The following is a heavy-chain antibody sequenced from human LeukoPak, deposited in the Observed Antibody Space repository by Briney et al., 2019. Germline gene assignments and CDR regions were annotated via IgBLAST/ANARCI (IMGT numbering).Heavy chain of an antibody. Sequence: GGSLRLSCAASGFTFSSYSMNWVRQAPGKGLEWVSSISTSGTIYYADSVRGRFTISRDNAKNSLYLQMDSLRAEDTTVYYCAGRREPEIWGQGTMVTVSS. CDR2: ISTSGTI. V-gene: IGHV3-48*01. CDR1: GFTFSSYS. D-gene: IGHD1-14*01. CDR3: AGRREPEI. J-gene: IGHJ3*02.